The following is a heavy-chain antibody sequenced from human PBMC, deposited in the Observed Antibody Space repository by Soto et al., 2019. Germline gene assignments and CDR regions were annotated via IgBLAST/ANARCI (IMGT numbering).Heavy chain of an antibody. CDR1: GGSISSGGYS. CDR3: ARGGGDSSGYYYFDY. Sequence: LSLTCAVSGGSISSGGYSWSWIRQPPGKGLEWIGYIYHSGSTYYNPSLKSRVTISVDRSKNQFSLKLSSVTAADTAVYYCARGGGDSSGYYYFDYWGQGTLVTVSS. J-gene: IGHJ4*02. CDR2: IYHSGST. D-gene: IGHD3-22*01. V-gene: IGHV4-30-2*01.